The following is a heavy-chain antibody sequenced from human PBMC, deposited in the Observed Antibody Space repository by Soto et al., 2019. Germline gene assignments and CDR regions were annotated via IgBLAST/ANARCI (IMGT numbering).Heavy chain of an antibody. CDR1: GGSISSYY. J-gene: IGHJ4*02. D-gene: IGHD2-21*01. CDR2: IYYSGST. CDR3: ARLVAAMVIDY. Sequence: SEKLSHTCTVSGGSISSYYWSWIRQPPGKGLEWIGYIYYSGSTNYNPSLKSRVTISVDTSKNQFSLKLSSVTAADTAVYYCARLVAAMVIDYWGQGPLVT. V-gene: IGHV4-59*01.